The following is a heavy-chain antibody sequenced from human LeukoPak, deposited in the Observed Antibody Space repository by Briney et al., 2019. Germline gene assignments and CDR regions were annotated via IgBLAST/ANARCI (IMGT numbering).Heavy chain of an antibody. V-gene: IGHV1-69*04. CDR2: IIPILGIA. J-gene: IGHJ4*02. D-gene: IGHD2-2*01. Sequence: ASVKVSCKASGGTFSSYAISWVRQAPGQGLEWMGRIIPILGIANYAQKFQGRVTMTRDTSISTAYMELSRLRSDDTAVYYCAQSLKVVPAAMIIHWGQGTLVTVSS. CDR3: AQSLKVVPAAMIIH. CDR1: GGTFSSYA.